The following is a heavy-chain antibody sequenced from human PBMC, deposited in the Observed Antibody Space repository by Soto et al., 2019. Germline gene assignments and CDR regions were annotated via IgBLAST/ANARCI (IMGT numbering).Heavy chain of an antibody. CDR2: ISSSGSTI. CDR1: GFTFSDYY. CDR3: ATPTPPSTYYYGSGSYIDY. D-gene: IGHD3-10*01. Sequence: GGSLRLSCAASGFTFSDYYMSWIRQAPGKGLEWVSYISSSGSTIYYAGSVKGRFTISRDNAKNSLYLQMNSLRAEDTAVYYCATPTPPSTYYYGSGSYIDYWGQGTLVTVSS. V-gene: IGHV3-11*01. J-gene: IGHJ4*02.